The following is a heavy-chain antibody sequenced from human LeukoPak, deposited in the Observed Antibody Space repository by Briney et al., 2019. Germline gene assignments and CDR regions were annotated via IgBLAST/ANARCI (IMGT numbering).Heavy chain of an antibody. CDR1: GFTFSDYS. CDR2: ISGRSSYI. CDR3: ARGGGGADY. D-gene: IGHD2-21*01. J-gene: IGHJ4*02. V-gene: IGHV3-21*06. Sequence: NTGGSLRLSCAASGFTFSDYSMNWVRQAPGEGLEWVSSISGRSSYIYYADSVKGRFAISRDSAKNSLFLQMNSLRADDTAVYYCARGGGGADYWGQGTVVTVSS.